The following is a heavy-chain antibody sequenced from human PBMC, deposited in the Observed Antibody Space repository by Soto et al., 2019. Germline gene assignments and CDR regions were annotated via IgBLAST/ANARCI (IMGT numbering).Heavy chain of an antibody. J-gene: IGHJ4*02. D-gene: IGHD6-13*01. Sequence: SGPTLVKPTQTLTLTCTFSGFSLRTSGVGVGWIRQPPGKALEWLALIYWDDDKRYSPSMKSRLTITKDTSKNQVVLTRTNMDPVDTATYYCAHSNPKDHSSWYFDYWGQGTLVTVSS. CDR2: IYWDDDK. V-gene: IGHV2-5*02. CDR3: AHSNPKDHSSWYFDY. CDR1: GFSLRTSGVG.